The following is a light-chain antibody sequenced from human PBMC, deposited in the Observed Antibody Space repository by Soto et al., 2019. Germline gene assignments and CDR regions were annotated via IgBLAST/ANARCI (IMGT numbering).Light chain of an antibody. CDR2: AAS. J-gene: IGKJ5*01. Sequence: EIVLTQSPGTLSLSQGERAALSCRSSQSVSSSYLPWYQQTPGQAPRLRIHAASSRAIGIPDRFSGSGSGTDFTLTIYRLEPEDFAVYYCQQYGSSPITFGQGTRLEIK. CDR3: QQYGSSPIT. V-gene: IGKV3-20*01. CDR1: QSVSSSY.